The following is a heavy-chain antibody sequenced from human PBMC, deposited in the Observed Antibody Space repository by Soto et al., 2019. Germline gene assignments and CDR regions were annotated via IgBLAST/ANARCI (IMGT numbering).Heavy chain of an antibody. J-gene: IGHJ5*01. D-gene: IGHD6-13*01. CDR3: ARLTYTSRWYNWFDS. V-gene: IGHV4-39*01. CDR2: MYYTGST. CDR1: GGSTRNSSHY. Sequence: PSETLSLTCTVSGGSTRNSSHYWGWIRQPPGKGLEWIGSMYYTGSTYYNPSLKSRVTISIDTSKNQFSLKLSSVTAADTAVYYCARLTYTSRWYNWFDSWGQGTLVTVSS.